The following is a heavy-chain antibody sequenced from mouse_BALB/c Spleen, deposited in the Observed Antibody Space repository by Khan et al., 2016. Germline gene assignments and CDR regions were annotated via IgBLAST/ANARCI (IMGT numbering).Heavy chain of an antibody. CDR1: GYTFTDYS. V-gene: IGHV9-2-1*01. CDR3: AGRYYAMGS. CDR2: INTETGEP. J-gene: IGHJ4*01. Sequence: QVQLKQSGPELKKPGETVKISCKASGYTFTDYSMHWVKQAPGKGLKWMGWINTETGEPTYADDLKGRFVFSLETSASTAYLQINNLKNEDTATXFCAGRYYAMGSWGQGTSVTVSS.